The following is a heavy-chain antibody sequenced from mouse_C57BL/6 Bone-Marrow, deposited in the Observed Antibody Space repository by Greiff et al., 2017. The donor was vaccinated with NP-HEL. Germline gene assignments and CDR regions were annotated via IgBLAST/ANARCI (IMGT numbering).Heavy chain of an antibody. CDR3: ARSNKAWFAY. CDR1: GYSFTGYY. Sequence: EVQLQQSGPELVKPGASVKISCKASGYSFTGYYMNWVKQSPEKSLEWIGEINPSTGGTTYNQKFKAKATLTVDKSSSTAYMQLKSLTSEDSAVYYCARSNKAWFAYWGQGTLVTVSA. V-gene: IGHV1-42*01. CDR2: INPSTGGT. J-gene: IGHJ3*01. D-gene: IGHD2-5*01.